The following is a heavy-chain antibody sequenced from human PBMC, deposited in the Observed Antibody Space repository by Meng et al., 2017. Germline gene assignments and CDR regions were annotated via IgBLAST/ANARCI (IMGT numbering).Heavy chain of an antibody. Sequence: SETLSLTCTVSGGSISSYYWSWIRQPAGKGLEWIGRIYTSGSTNYNPSLKSRVTMSVDTSKNQFSLELSSVTAADTAVYYCARENRADPTLIFDYWGQGTLVTVSS. V-gene: IGHV4-4*07. D-gene: IGHD1-14*01. CDR2: IYTSGST. CDR1: GGSISSYY. J-gene: IGHJ4*02. CDR3: ARENRADPTLIFDY.